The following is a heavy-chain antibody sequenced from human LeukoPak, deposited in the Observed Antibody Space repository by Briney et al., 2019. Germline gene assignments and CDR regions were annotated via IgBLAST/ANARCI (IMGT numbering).Heavy chain of an antibody. Sequence: GGSLRLSCAASGFTFSSYAMSWVRQAPGKGLEWVSAISGSGGSTYYADSVKGRFAISRDNSKNTLYLQMNSLRAEDTAVYYCAKDLSQRAARPIVGNYFDYWGQGTLVTVSS. CDR2: ISGSGGST. D-gene: IGHD6-6*01. V-gene: IGHV3-23*01. CDR1: GFTFSSYA. CDR3: AKDLSQRAARPIVGNYFDY. J-gene: IGHJ4*02.